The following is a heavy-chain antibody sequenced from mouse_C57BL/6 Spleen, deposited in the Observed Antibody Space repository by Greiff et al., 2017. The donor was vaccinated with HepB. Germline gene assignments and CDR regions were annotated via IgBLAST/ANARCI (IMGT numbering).Heavy chain of an antibody. D-gene: IGHD3-2*02. CDR2: IYPGSGST. Sequence: QVQLQQPGAELVKPGASVKMSCKASGYTFTSYWITWVKQRPGQGLEWIGEIYPGSGSTNYNEKFKSKATLTVDTSSSTAYMQLSSLTSEDSAVYYGARSGDSSGYRGYAMDYWGQGTSVTVSS. V-gene: IGHV1-55*01. CDR3: ARSGDSSGYRGYAMDY. CDR1: GYTFTSYW. J-gene: IGHJ4*01.